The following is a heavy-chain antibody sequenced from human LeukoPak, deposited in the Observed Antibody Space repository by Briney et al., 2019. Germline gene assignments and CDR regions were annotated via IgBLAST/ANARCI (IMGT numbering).Heavy chain of an antibody. CDR1: EFTFSTYW. Sequence: PGGSLRLSCAASEFTFSTYWMHWVRQAPGKGLEYVSAISSNGGSTFYANSVKGRFTVSRDNSKNTLSLQMGSLRAEDMAVYYCARRAPGYSSGWLDYWGQGTLVTISS. D-gene: IGHD6-19*01. J-gene: IGHJ4*02. CDR2: ISSNGGST. CDR3: ARRAPGYSSGWLDY. V-gene: IGHV3-64*01.